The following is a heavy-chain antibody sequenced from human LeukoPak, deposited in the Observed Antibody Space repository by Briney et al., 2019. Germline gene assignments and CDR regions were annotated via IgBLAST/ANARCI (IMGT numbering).Heavy chain of an antibody. CDR1: GFTFSDYY. CDR3: ARKERSSGWYMVDY. V-gene: IGHV3-11*01. CDR2: ISSSGSTI. J-gene: IGHJ4*02. D-gene: IGHD6-19*01. Sequence: KSGGSLRLSCAASGFTFSDYYMSWIRQAPGKGLEWVSYISSSGSTIYYADSVKGRFTISRDNAKNSLYLQMNSLRAEDTAVYYCARKERSSGWYMVDYWGQGTLVTVSS.